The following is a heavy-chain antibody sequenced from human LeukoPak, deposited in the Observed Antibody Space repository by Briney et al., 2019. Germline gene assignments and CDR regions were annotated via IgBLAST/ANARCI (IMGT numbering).Heavy chain of an antibody. CDR1: GFTFSSYA. V-gene: IGHV3-30*04. J-gene: IGHJ4*02. Sequence: GRSLRLSCAASGFTFSSYAMHWVRQAPGKGLEWVAVISYDGSNKYYADSVKGRFTISRDNPKNTLYLQMNSLGAEDTAVYYCARRRFDYWGQGTLVTVSS. CDR2: ISYDGSNK. CDR3: ARRRFDY.